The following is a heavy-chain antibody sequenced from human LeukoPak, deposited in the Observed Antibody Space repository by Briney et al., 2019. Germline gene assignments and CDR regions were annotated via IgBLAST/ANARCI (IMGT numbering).Heavy chain of an antibody. V-gene: IGHV4-34*01. CDR2: IYHSGST. CDR3: ARRFACTRTSCPLPFDY. CDR1: DGSFSGYF. J-gene: IGHJ4*02. D-gene: IGHD2-2*01. Sequence: SETLSLTCAVYDGSFSGYFWSWVRQPPGKGLEWVGDIYHSGSTNYNPSLKSRVTISGDTSKSQFSLKLSSVSAADTAVYYCARRFACTRTSCPLPFDYWGQGTLVTVS.